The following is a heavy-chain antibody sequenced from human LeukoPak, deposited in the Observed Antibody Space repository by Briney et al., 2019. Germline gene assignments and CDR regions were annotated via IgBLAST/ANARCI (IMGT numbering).Heavy chain of an antibody. CDR1: GGTFSSYA. D-gene: IGHD4-23*01. Sequence: SVKVSCKASGGTFSSYASSWVRQAPGQGLEWMGRIIPIFGTANYAQKFQGRVTITTDESTSTAYMELSSLRSEDTAVYYCARVSGGNSVGYFDYWGQGTLVTVSS. V-gene: IGHV1-69*05. CDR2: IIPIFGTA. J-gene: IGHJ4*02. CDR3: ARVSGGNSVGYFDY.